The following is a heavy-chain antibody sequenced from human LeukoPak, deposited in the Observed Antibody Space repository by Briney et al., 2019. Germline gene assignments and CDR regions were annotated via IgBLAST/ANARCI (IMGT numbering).Heavy chain of an antibody. V-gene: IGHV4-61*02. CDR3: ARAPIYCTNGVCYSARFDY. Sequence: SQTLSLTCTVSGGSISSGSYYWSWIRQPAGKGLEWIGRIYTGGSTNYNPSLKSRVTISVDTSKNQFSLKLSSVTAADTAVYYCARAPIYCTNGVCYSARFDYWGQGTLVTVSS. CDR2: IYTGGST. D-gene: IGHD2-8*01. CDR1: GGSISSGSYY. J-gene: IGHJ4*02.